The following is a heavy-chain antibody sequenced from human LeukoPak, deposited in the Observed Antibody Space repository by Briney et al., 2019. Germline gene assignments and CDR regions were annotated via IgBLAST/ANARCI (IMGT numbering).Heavy chain of an antibody. CDR1: GNFISSGFY. CDR3: AGQWAVANTRRFAI. V-gene: IGHV4-38-2*02. Sequence: SEALSLTCTVSGNFISSGFYWVWLRQTPGKGLQWIGSLYSTGTTYYNPSLAGRVTVSTDSSKNQLSLKLRSVTAADTAVYYCAGQWAVANTRRFAIWGQGSRVTVSS. CDR2: LYSTGTT. D-gene: IGHD6-19*01. J-gene: IGHJ3*02.